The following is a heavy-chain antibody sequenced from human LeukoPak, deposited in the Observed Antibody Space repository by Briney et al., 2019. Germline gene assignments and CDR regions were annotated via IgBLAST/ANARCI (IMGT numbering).Heavy chain of an antibody. V-gene: IGHV4-39*01. J-gene: IGHJ4*02. D-gene: IGHD3-10*01. CDR3: ARRRYGSGSYFPFDY. CDR1: GGSISSSSYY. CDR2: IYYSGST. Sequence: SETLSLTCTVSGGSISSSSYYWGLIRQPPGKWLEWIGSIYYSGSTYYNPSLKSRVTISVDTSKNQFSLKLSSVTAADTAVYYCARRRYGSGSYFPFDYWGQGTLVTVSS.